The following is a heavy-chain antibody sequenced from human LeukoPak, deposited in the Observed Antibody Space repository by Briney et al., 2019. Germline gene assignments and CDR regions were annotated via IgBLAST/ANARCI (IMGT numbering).Heavy chain of an antibody. CDR2: IKQDGSEK. CDR1: GFTFSDNY. D-gene: IGHD1-26*01. V-gene: IGHV3-7*01. CDR3: ARDKVVGPSNFDY. J-gene: IGHJ4*02. Sequence: PGGSLRLSCAASGFTFSDNYMSWIRQAPGKGLEWVANIKQDGSEKYYVDSVKGRFTISRDNAKTSLYLQMNSLRAEDTAVYYCARDKVVGPSNFDYWGQGTLVTVSS.